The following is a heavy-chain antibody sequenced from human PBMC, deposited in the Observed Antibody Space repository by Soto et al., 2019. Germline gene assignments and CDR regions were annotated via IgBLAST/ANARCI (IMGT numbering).Heavy chain of an antibody. D-gene: IGHD3-9*01. CDR1: GFTFDDYN. Sequence: GASLRLSCATSGFTFDDYNMHWVRQAPGKGLEWVSLISWDGGSTYYADSVKGRFTISRDNSKNSLYLQMNSLRTEDTALYYCAKDELTRRFYYYSYGMDVWGQGTTVTVSS. J-gene: IGHJ6*02. CDR3: AKDELTRRFYYYSYGMDV. CDR2: ISWDGGST. V-gene: IGHV3-43*01.